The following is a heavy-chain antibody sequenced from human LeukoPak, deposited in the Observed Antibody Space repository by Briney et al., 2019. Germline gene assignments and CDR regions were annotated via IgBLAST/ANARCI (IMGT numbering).Heavy chain of an antibody. CDR3: VIGRGWQPDY. Sequence: SETLSLTCTVSGGSISGYYHNWVRQSPGRGLEWIGLVHYSGNTNYNPSLKSRVSISTDTSKNQFSLELASVTAADTAVYYCVIGRGWQPDYWGRGIPVTVSS. J-gene: IGHJ4*02. D-gene: IGHD3-10*01. V-gene: IGHV4-59*03. CDR1: GGSISGYY. CDR2: VHYSGNT.